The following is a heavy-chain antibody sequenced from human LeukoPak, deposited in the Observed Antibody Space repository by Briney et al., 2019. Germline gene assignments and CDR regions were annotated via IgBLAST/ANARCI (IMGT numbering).Heavy chain of an antibody. D-gene: IGHD2-15*01. Sequence: SETLSLTCTVSGDSIRSSDCYWSCIRQSPGKGLEWIGTISDGGSTYYNPSHKSRIIISVDTSKNQFSLQLSSVTAADTAVYYCVRHCCSSPSKRTFDIWGQGTLVAVSS. CDR3: VRHCCSSPSKRTFDI. V-gene: IGHV4-39*01. CDR1: GDSIRSSDCY. CDR2: ISDGGST. J-gene: IGHJ3*02.